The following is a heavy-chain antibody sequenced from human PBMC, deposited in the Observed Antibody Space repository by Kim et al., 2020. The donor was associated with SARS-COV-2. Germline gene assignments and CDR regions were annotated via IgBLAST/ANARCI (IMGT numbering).Heavy chain of an antibody. J-gene: IGHJ4*02. CDR1: GGSFSGYY. Sequence: SETLSLTCAVYGGSFSGYYWSWIRQPPGKGLEWIGEINHSGSTNYNPSLKSRVTISVDTSKNQFSLKLSSVTAADTAVYYCARGYYDFWSGYCVDYWGQGTLVTVSS. CDR3: ARGYYDFWSGYCVDY. CDR2: INHSGST. D-gene: IGHD3-3*01. V-gene: IGHV4-34*01.